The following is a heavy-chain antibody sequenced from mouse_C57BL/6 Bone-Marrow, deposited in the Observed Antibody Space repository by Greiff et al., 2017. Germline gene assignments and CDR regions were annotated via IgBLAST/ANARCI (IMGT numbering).Heavy chain of an antibody. CDR1: GYTFTSYW. CDR3: ARKQGRSLYAMDY. V-gene: IGHV1-64*01. J-gene: IGHJ4*01. Sequence: VQLQQPGAELVKPGASVKLSCKASGYTFTSYWMHWVKQRPGQGLEWIGMIHPNSGSTNYNEKFKSKATLTVDKSSSTAYMQLSSLTSEDSAVYYCARKQGRSLYAMDYWGQETSDTVSS. CDR2: IHPNSGST.